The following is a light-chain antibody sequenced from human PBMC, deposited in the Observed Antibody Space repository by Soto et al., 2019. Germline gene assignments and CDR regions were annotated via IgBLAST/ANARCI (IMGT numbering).Light chain of an antibody. J-gene: IGLJ1*01. CDR1: SSDVGSYNL. V-gene: IGLV2-23*01. CDR3: CSYEGSSTSYV. Sequence: QSALTQPASVSGSPGQSFTISCTGTSSDVGSYNLVSWYQQHPGKAPKLMIYEGSKRPSGVSNRFSGSKSGNTASLTISGLQAEDEADYYCCSYEGSSTSYVFGTGTRSPS. CDR2: EGS.